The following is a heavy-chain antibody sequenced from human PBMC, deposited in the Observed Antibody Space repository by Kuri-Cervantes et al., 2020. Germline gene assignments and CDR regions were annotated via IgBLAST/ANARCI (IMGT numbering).Heavy chain of an antibody. CDR1: GGTFSSYA. Sequence: SVKVSCKASGGTFSSYAISWVRQAPGRGLEWMGGIIPIFGTANYAQKFQGRVTITADESTSTAYMELSSLRSEDTAMYYCAKHRSGIAVAASNYWGQGTLVTVSS. CDR2: IIPIFGTA. J-gene: IGHJ4*02. CDR3: AKHRSGIAVAASNY. V-gene: IGHV1-69*13. D-gene: IGHD6-19*01.